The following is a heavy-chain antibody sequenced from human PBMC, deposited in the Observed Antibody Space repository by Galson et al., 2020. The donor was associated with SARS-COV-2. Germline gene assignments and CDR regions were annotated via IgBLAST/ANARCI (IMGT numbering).Heavy chain of an antibody. CDR1: GYTLIELS. V-gene: IGHV1-24*01. Sequence: ASVKVSCKVSGYTLIELSIHWVRQAPGKGLEWMGRFDPEDDETISAQKFQGRVTMTEDTSTDTAYMELSSLRSEDTAVYYCATSRRNYDILTGFYRIDASYGLDVWGQGATVTVSS. CDR2: FDPEDDET. J-gene: IGHJ6*02. D-gene: IGHD3-9*01. CDR3: ATSRRNYDILTGFYRIDASYGLDV.